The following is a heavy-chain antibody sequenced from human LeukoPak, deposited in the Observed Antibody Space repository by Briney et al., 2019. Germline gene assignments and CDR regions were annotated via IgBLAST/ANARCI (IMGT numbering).Heavy chain of an antibody. J-gene: IGHJ4*02. D-gene: IGHD1-26*01. Sequence: PGGSLRLSSAASGFTFSSYGMHWVRQAPPKGLQWVAVIWYDGSNKYYADSVKGRFTISRDNSKNTLYLQMNCLRAEDTAVYYCAKDRGFVVRATDYWGQGTLVTVSS. CDR1: GFTFSSYG. V-gene: IGHV3-33*06. CDR3: AKDRGFVVRATDY. CDR2: IWYDGSNK.